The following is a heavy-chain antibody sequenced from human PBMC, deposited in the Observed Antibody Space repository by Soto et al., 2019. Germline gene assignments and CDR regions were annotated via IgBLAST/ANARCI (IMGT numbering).Heavy chain of an antibody. J-gene: IGHJ4*02. CDR1: KFTFSSYG. Sequence: PGGSLRLSCVASKFTFSSYGMHWVRQAPGKGLEWVAVISSDGKNEYYADSVKGRFTISRDNARDTLYLQLRSLRLEDTAVYYCVKDKGTSGLSYYFDYWGQGALVTVS. V-gene: IGHV3-30*18. D-gene: IGHD3-10*01. CDR3: VKDKGTSGLSYYFDY. CDR2: ISSDGKNE.